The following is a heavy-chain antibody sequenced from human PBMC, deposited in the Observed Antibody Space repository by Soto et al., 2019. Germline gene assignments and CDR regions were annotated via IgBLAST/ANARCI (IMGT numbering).Heavy chain of an antibody. D-gene: IGHD3-22*01. CDR2: INAGNGNT. CDR1: GYTFTSYA. CDR3: ARGSGYYYWDDY. V-gene: IGHV1-3*05. Sequence: QVQLVQSGAEEKKPGASVKVSCKASGYTFTSYAMHWVRQAPGQRLEWMGWINAGNGNTKYSQKFQGRVTITRDTSASNASMELSSMRSEDTAVYYCARGSGYYYWDDYWGQGTLVSVSS. J-gene: IGHJ4*02.